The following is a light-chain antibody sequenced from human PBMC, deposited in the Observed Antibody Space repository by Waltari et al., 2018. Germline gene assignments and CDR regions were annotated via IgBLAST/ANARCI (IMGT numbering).Light chain of an antibody. V-gene: IGKV1-39*01. CDR1: QSISSY. CDR2: GAS. Sequence: DIQMTQSPSSLSASVGDRVTITCRASQSISSYLNWYQQKPGKAPKLLIYGASDLHSGVPSRFSGSGAGTDFTLTISSLQAEDFATYYCQQVNSFPATFGGGTTVEIK. J-gene: IGKJ4*01. CDR3: QQVNSFPAT.